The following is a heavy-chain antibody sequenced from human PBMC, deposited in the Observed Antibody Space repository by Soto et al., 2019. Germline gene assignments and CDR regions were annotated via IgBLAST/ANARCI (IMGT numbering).Heavy chain of an antibody. Sequence: QLVQSGAEVKKPGASVKVSCKTSGPTFIAYYIHWVRQAPGQGPEWMGWIDPKSGGTTYEQKFLGRVTMTRDTSINTAYMELNTLTSDDTALYYCARSSGDVPEWGQGTLITVSS. J-gene: IGHJ4*02. V-gene: IGHV1-2*02. CDR2: IDPKSGGT. CDR1: GPTFIAYY. D-gene: IGHD3-10*01. CDR3: ARSSGDVPE.